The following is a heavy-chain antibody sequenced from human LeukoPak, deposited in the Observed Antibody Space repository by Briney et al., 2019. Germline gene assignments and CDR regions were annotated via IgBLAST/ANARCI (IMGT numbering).Heavy chain of an antibody. V-gene: IGHV4-59*01. J-gene: IGHJ3*02. D-gene: IGHD2/OR15-2a*01. CDR2: IYDSGTT. Sequence: SETLSLTCTVSAGSFGNYYWSWLRQPPGKGLGWVGYIYDSGTTNYNPSLKSRVTISVDTATNQFSLKLRSVTAADTAVYYCARDFSAAFDIWGQGTMVTVSS. CDR3: ARDFSAAFDI. CDR1: AGSFGNYY.